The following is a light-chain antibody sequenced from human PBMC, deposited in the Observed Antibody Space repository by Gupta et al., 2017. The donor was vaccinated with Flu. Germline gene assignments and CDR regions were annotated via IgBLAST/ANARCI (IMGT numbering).Light chain of an antibody. CDR2: KDR. V-gene: IGLV3-25*03. J-gene: IGLJ2*01. CDR3: QLADVDGTYVV. CDR1: VFAKQH. Sequence: GQTARITCSADVFAKQHAHWYQQKSGQAPVLVMYKDRERPLGIPERFSGATSGTSVILTINGVQAEDEADDYCQLADVDGTYVVFGGGTKLTVL.